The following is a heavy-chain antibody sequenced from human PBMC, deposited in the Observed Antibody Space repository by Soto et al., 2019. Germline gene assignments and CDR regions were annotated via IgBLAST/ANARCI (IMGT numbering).Heavy chain of an antibody. V-gene: IGHV3-48*02. J-gene: IGHJ5*02. CDR3: ARVGQQLARGFTGPDP. CDR2: ISSSSSTI. D-gene: IGHD6-13*01. Sequence: EVQLVESGGGLVQPGGSLRLSCAASGFTFSSYSMNWVRQAPGKGLEWVSYISSSSSTIYYADSVKGRFTISRDNAKNTLYLQMNSLRDEYTAVYYCARVGQQLARGFTGPDPWGQGTLVTVSS. CDR1: GFTFSSYS.